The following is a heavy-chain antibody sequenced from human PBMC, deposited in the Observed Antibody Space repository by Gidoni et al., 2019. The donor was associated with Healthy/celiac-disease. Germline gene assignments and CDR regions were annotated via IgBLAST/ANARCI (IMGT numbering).Heavy chain of an antibody. Sequence: QVQLVQSGAEVKKPGASVKVSCTASGYTLTSYYMHWVRQAPGQGLEWMGIINPSGGSTSYAQKFQGRVTMTRDTSTSTVYMELSSLRSEYTAVYYCARVGVVVIPAGDAFDIWGQGTMVTVSS. CDR2: INPSGGST. V-gene: IGHV1-46*01. J-gene: IGHJ3*02. CDR3: ARVGVVVIPAGDAFDI. CDR1: GYTLTSYY. D-gene: IGHD3-22*01.